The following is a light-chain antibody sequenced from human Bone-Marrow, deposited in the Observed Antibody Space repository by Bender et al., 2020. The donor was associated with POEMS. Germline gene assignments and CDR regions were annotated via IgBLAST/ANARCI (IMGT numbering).Light chain of an antibody. Sequence: QSALTQPPSASGSPGQSVTISCTGTSSDVGGYDYVSWYQQHAGSAPKLMINDVTDRPSGISNRFSGTKSGNTASLTISGLQADDEADYYCSSYAGSYSYIIFGGGTTLIVL. CDR1: SSDVGGYDY. CDR2: DVT. V-gene: IGLV2-11*01. CDR3: SSYAGSYSYII. J-gene: IGLJ2*01.